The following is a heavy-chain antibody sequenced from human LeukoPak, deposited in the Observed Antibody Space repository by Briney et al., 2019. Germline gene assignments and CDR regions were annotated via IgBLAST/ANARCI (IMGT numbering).Heavy chain of an antibody. V-gene: IGHV3-49*03. CDR2: IRSKSYGVTA. D-gene: IGHD6-13*01. CDR3: SRGGGAAYN. CDR1: GFTFGDSA. J-gene: IGHJ4*02. Sequence: GGSLRLSCTASGFTFGDSAMSWFRQAPGKGLEWVAFIRSKSYGVTAEYAGSVRGRFTISRDDSKNVIYLQMDSPETEDTAVYYCSRGGGAAYNWGQGTRVTVSS.